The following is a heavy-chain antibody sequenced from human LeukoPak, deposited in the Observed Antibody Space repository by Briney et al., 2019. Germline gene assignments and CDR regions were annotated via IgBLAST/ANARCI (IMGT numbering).Heavy chain of an antibody. J-gene: IGHJ4*02. V-gene: IGHV4-61*02. Sequence: SQTLSLTCTVSGGSISSANYYWSWIRQPAGKGLEWIGRIYTSGSTNYNPSLKSRVTISVDTSKNQFSLKLSSVTAADTAVYYCARKSAVESGSLDYWGQGTLVTVSS. CDR1: GGSISSANYY. CDR3: ARKSAVESGSLDY. CDR2: IYTSGST. D-gene: IGHD3-10*01.